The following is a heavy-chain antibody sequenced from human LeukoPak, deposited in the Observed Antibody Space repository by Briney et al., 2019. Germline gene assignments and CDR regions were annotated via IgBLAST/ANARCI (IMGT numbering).Heavy chain of an antibody. CDR3: ARAPVRQQWLTTPQDY. CDR1: CYTFTSCG. V-gene: IGHV1-18*01. Sequence: ASVKVSCKASCYTFTSCGISWVRRAPGQGLEWMGWISAYNGNTNYAQKLQGRVTMTTDTSTSTAYMELRSLRSDDTAVYYCARAPVRQQWLTTPQDYWGQGTLVTVSS. D-gene: IGHD6-19*01. CDR2: ISAYNGNT. J-gene: IGHJ4*02.